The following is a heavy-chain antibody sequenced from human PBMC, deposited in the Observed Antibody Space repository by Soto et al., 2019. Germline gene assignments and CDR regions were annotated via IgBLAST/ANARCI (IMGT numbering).Heavy chain of an antibody. CDR1: GFSLSTSEVG. J-gene: IGHJ4*02. CDR3: ARKRGIRGETLDY. Sequence: QITLRESGPTLVKPTQTVTLTCTFSGFSLSTSEVGVAWIRQPPGKALEWLALIYWDNDKRYTPSLKAKLTITKDTSKSLVVLTMSNMDPVDTATYYCARKRGIRGETLDYWGQGTLLTVSS. D-gene: IGHD2-21*01. CDR2: IYWDNDK. V-gene: IGHV2-5*02.